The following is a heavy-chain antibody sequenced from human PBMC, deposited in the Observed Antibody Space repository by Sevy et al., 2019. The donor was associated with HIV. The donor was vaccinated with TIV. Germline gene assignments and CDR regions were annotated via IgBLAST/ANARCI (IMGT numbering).Heavy chain of an antibody. CDR2: ISSSGSTI. V-gene: IGHV3-11*01. J-gene: IGHJ6*02. CDR1: GFTFSDYY. D-gene: IGHD3-22*01. CDR3: ARDGAHYDSSGYYYLTLPYYYGMDV. Sequence: GGSLRLSCAASGFTFSDYYMSWIRQAPGKGLEWVSYISSSGSTIYYAHSVKGRFTISRDNAKNSLYLQMNSLRAEDTAVYYCARDGAHYDSSGYYYLTLPYYYGMDVWGQGTTVTVSS.